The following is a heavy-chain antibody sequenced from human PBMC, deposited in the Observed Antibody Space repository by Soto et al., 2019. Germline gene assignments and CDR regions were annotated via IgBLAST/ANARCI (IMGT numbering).Heavy chain of an antibody. Sequence: GGSLRLSCAASGFTFSSYEMNWVRQAPGKGLEWVSYISSSGSTIYYADSVKGRFTISRDNAKNSLYLQMNSLRAEDTAVYYCARSPPLSAPGVFDTWGHGTTVTVS. V-gene: IGHV3-48*03. D-gene: IGHD2-8*01. CDR3: ARSPPLSAPGVFDT. J-gene: IGHJ3*02. CDR1: GFTFSSYE. CDR2: ISSSGSTI.